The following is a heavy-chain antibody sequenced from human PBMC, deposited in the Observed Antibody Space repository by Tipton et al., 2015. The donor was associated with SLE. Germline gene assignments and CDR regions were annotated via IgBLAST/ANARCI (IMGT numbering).Heavy chain of an antibody. V-gene: IGHV4-38-2*01. CDR1: GGSFSGYY. CDR3: ARAGRAWNLLDY. Sequence: TLSLTCAVYGGSFSGYYWGWIRQPPGKGLEWIGSIYHSGSTYYNPSLKSRVTISVDTSKNQFSLKLSSVTAADTAVYYCARAGRAWNLLDYWGQGTLVTVSS. J-gene: IGHJ4*02. D-gene: IGHD1-1*01. CDR2: IYHSGST.